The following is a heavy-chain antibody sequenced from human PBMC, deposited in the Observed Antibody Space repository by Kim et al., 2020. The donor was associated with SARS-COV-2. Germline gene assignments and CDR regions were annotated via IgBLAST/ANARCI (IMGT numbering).Heavy chain of an antibody. CDR3: AREQQVTIFGVVKHDVFDM. Sequence: KGRFTISRDNSKKTVYLQMDSLRAEDTAVYYCAREQQVTIFGVVKHDVFDMWGQGTMVTVSS. V-gene: IGHV3-30*07. D-gene: IGHD3-3*01. J-gene: IGHJ3*02.